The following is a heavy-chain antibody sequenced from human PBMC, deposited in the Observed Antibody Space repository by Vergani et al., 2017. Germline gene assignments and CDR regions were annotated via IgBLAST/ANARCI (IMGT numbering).Heavy chain of an antibody. CDR1: GFTFSSYS. D-gene: IGHD3-3*01. CDR2: ISSSSSTI. Sequence: EVQLVESGGGLVQPGGSLRLSCAASGFTFSSYSMNWVRQAPGKGLEWVSYISSSSSTIYYADSVKGRFTISRDNAKNSLYLKMNSLRAEDTAVYYCARDARDFWSGYYPYCFDYWGQGTLVTVSS. CDR3: ARDARDFWSGYYPYCFDY. J-gene: IGHJ4*02. V-gene: IGHV3-48*01.